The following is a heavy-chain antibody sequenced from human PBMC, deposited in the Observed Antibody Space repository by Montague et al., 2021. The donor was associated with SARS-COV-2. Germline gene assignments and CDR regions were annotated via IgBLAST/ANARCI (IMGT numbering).Heavy chain of an antibody. CDR1: GFTFSSYG. D-gene: IGHD2-8*01. J-gene: IGHJ6*02. CDR3: AKDFMSLMVYAMVYYYYGMDV. V-gene: IGHV3-30*18. CDR2: ISYDGSNK. Sequence: SLRLSCAASGFTFSSYGMHWVRQAPGKGLEWVAVISYDGSNKYYADSVKGRFTISRDNSKNTLYLQMNSLRAEDTAVNYCAKDFMSLMVYAMVYYYYGMDVWGQGTTVTVSS.